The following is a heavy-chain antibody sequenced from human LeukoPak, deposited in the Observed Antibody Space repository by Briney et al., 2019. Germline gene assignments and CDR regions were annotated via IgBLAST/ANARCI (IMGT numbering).Heavy chain of an antibody. D-gene: IGHD6-25*01. J-gene: IGHJ4*02. V-gene: IGHV4-59*12. CDR1: GGSINSNY. CDR3: ASGQRLFDY. Sequence: KPSETLSLTFTFSGGSINSNYWSWIRQPPGKGLEWIGYIYYSGSTNYNPSLKSRVTISVDTSKNQFSLKLSSVPAADTAVYYCASGQRLFDYWGQGTLVTVSS. CDR2: IYYSGST.